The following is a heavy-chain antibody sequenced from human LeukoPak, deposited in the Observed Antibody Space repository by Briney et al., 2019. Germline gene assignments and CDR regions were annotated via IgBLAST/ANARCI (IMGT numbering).Heavy chain of an antibody. V-gene: IGHV1-18*01. CDR2: ISAYNGNT. D-gene: IGHD2-15*01. CDR1: GYTFTSYV. J-gene: IGHJ6*02. Sequence: ASVKVSCKASGYTFTSYVISWVRQAPGQGLEWRGWISAYNGNTNYAQKLQGRVTMTTDTSTSTAYMELRSMRSDDTAVYYCARDGSTVVVAATPYYYYGMDVWGQGTTVTVSS. CDR3: ARDGSTVVVAATPYYYYGMDV.